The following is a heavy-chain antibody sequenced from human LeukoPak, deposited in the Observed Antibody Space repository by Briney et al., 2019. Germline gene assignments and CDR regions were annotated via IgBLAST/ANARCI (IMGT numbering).Heavy chain of an antibody. J-gene: IGHJ4*02. D-gene: IGHD6-19*01. CDR2: ISASGETT. Sequence: PPGGSLRLSCTGSGFTFSDYDMSWVRQAPGKGLEWVSSISASGETTYHTNSVKGRLTISRDNPKNTLYLHMNSLRAEDTALYYCAKDRGSGWYYFDYWGQGTLVTVSS. CDR3: AKDRGSGWYYFDY. V-gene: IGHV3-23*01. CDR1: GFTFSDYD.